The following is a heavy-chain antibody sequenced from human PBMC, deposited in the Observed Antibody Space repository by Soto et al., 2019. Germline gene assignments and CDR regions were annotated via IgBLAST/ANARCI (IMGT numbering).Heavy chain of an antibody. CDR3: ARGRYGGY. D-gene: IGHD3-10*01. Sequence: QVHLVQSGAEVKKPGASVKVSCKGSGYGFTTYGITWVRQAPGQGLEWMAWISAHNGNTNYAQKLQGRVTVTRDTSTSKAYMELRSLRSDDTAVYYCARGRYGGYWGQGALVTVSS. V-gene: IGHV1-18*01. CDR2: ISAHNGNT. J-gene: IGHJ4*02. CDR1: GYGFTTYG.